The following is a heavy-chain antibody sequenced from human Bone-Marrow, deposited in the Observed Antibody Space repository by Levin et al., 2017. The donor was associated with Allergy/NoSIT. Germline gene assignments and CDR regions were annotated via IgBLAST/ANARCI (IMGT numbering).Heavy chain of an antibody. Sequence: AGGSLRLSCAASGFTFSSYAMHWVRQAPGKGLEWVAVISYEGKNEYNADSVKGRFSISRDNYKSTLYLQMDSLRTEDTAMYYCARGDPFGGYLPDHLNYWGRGTPVTVSS. J-gene: IGHJ4*02. D-gene: IGHD3-22*01. CDR2: ISYEGKNE. CDR3: ARGDPFGGYLPDHLNY. V-gene: IGHV3-30*04. CDR1: GFTFSSYA.